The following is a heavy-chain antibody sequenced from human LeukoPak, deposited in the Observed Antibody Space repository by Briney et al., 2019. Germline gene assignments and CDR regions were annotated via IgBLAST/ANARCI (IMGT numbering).Heavy chain of an antibody. V-gene: IGHV4-34*01. Sequence: SETLSLTCTVSGGSISTYYWSWIRQPPGKGLEWIGEINHSGSTNYNPSLKSRVTISVDTSKNQFSLKLSSVTAADTAVYYCASTTTVVTTNWFDPWGQGTLVTVSS. CDR1: GGSISTYY. CDR2: INHSGST. J-gene: IGHJ5*02. CDR3: ASTTTVVTTNWFDP. D-gene: IGHD4-23*01.